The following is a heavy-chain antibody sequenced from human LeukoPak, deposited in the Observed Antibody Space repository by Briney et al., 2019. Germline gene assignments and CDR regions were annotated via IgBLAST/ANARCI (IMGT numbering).Heavy chain of an antibody. J-gene: IGHJ4*02. D-gene: IGHD1-26*01. CDR1: GFAFNNYA. CDR3: AKTQWKVGATDYFDY. CDR2: INDNGGQR. Sequence: TGGSLRLSCAASGFAFNNYAMTWVRQAPGKGLEWVSNINDNGGQRHYTNSVKGRFTIPRDNSKNMMFLQMDSLRAEDTAVYCCAKTQWKVGATDYFDYWGQGILVTVSS. V-gene: IGHV3-23*01.